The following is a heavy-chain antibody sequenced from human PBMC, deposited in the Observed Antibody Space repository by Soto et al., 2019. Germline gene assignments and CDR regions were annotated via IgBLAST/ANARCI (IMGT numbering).Heavy chain of an antibody. CDR2: IIPIFGTA. CDR1: GGTFSSYA. CDR3: AGYNSDYYYYGMDV. D-gene: IGHD5-12*01. Sequence: VASVKVSCKASGGTFSSYAISWVRQAPGQGLEWMGGIIPIFGTANYAQKFQGRVTITADESTSTAYMELSSLRSEDTAVYYCAGYNSDYYYYGMDVWGQGTTVTVSS. V-gene: IGHV1-69*13. J-gene: IGHJ6*02.